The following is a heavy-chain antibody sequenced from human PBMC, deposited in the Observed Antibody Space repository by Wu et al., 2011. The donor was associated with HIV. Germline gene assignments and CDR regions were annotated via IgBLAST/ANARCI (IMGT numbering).Heavy chain of an antibody. J-gene: IGHJ1*01. V-gene: IGHV1-69*15. D-gene: IGHD2-8*02. CDR1: GDTFSNNA. Sequence: QVQLVQSGAEVKKPGSSVKVSCKASGDTFSNNAISWVRQAPGQGLEWMGRVTPIFNTADYAQKFQGRVTITADPSTSTAYMELNTLRSEDTAVYYCAREWRYCTGGSPCPSEYLQHWGQGTLV. CDR2: VTPIFNTA. CDR3: AREWRYCTGGSPCPSEYLQH.